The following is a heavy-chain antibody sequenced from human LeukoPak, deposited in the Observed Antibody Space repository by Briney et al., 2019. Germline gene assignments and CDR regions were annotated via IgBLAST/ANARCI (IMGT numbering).Heavy chain of an antibody. Sequence: PPETLSLTCNVSGGSISSWFWNWIRQPPGKGLEWIGYIYHSGTTKYNPSLKSRVTISIDTSKNQFSLRLSSVTAADTAVYYCARFSDFWSGYYRHDAFDIWGQGTTVTVSS. CDR2: IYHSGTT. D-gene: IGHD3-3*01. CDR1: GGSISSWF. J-gene: IGHJ3*02. CDR3: ARFSDFWSGYYRHDAFDI. V-gene: IGHV4-59*01.